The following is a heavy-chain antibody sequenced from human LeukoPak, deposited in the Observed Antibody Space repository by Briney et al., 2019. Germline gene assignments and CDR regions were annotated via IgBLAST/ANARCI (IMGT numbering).Heavy chain of an antibody. CDR3: ARGGGYGDY. CDR1: GGSISSFY. CDR2: IYYSGST. J-gene: IGHJ4*02. Sequence: SETLSLTCTVSGGSISSFYWSWIRQPPGKGLEWIGYIYYSGSTNYNPSLKSRVTIPIDMSKNQFSLKLSSVAAADTAVYYCARGGGYGDYWGQGTLVTVSS. D-gene: IGHD5-12*01. V-gene: IGHV4-59*01.